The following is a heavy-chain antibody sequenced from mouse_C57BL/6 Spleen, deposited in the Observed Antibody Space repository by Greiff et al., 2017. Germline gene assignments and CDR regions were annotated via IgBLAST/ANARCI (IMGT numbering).Heavy chain of an antibody. D-gene: IGHD1-1*02. V-gene: IGHV14-2*01. J-gene: IGHJ3*01. CDR3: EGGSSWFAY. Sequence: VQLQQSGAELVKPGASVKLSCTASGFNIKDYYMHWVKQRTEQGLEWIGRIDPEDGETKYAPKFQGKATITADTSANTAYLQLGSLTSEDTAVYYCEGGSSWFAYWGQGTLVTVSA. CDR1: GFNIKDYY. CDR2: IDPEDGET.